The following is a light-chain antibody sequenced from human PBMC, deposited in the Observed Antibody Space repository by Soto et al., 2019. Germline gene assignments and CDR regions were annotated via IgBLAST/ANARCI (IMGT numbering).Light chain of an antibody. Sequence: QSVLTQPASVSGSPGQSITISCTGTSSDVGGYKYVSWYQQHPGKAPELMIYEVNNRPSGVSDRFSGSKSGNTASLAISGLQAEDEADYHCSSFTSSRTLLFGGGTKLTVL. CDR1: SSDVGGYKY. V-gene: IGLV2-14*01. CDR2: EVN. J-gene: IGLJ2*01. CDR3: SSFTSSRTLL.